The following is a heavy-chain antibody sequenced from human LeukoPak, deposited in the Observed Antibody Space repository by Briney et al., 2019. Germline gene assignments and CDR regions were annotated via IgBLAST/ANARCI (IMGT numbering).Heavy chain of an antibody. CDR2: INHSGST. D-gene: IGHD3-16*01. CDR1: GGSFSGYY. J-gene: IGHJ5*02. CDR3: ARAWGYDYVPRFDP. Sequence: SETLSLTCAVYGGSFSGYYWSWIRQPPGKGLEWIGEINHSGSTNYNPSLKSRVTISVDTSKNQFSLKLSSVTAADTAVYYCARAWGYDYVPRFDPWGQGTLVTVSS. V-gene: IGHV4-34*01.